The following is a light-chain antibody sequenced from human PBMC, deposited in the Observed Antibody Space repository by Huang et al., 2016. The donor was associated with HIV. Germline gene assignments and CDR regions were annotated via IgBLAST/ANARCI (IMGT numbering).Light chain of an antibody. CDR1: QSVRSSY. CDR2: GAS. V-gene: IGKV3-20*01. Sequence: EIVLTQSPGTLSLSPGERATLSCRASQSVRSSYLAWYQQKPGQAPRRRIYGASSRATGIPDRFSGRGSGTDFTLTISRLEPEDFAGYYCQQYGSYLRTFGQGTKVEIK. CDR3: QQYGSYLRT. J-gene: IGKJ1*01.